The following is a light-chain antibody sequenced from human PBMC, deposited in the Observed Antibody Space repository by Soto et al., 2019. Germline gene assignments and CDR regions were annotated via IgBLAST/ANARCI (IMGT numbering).Light chain of an antibody. J-gene: IGLJ2*01. CDR3: QSADSSGTYVV. CDR2: EDS. Sequence: SYELTQPPSVSISPGQTARITCSGDALPKQYAYWYQQKPGQAPVLVIYEDSARPSGIPERFSGSSSGTTVTLTISGVQAEDEADYYCQSADSSGTYVVFGGGTKLTVL. V-gene: IGLV3-25*03. CDR1: ALPKQY.